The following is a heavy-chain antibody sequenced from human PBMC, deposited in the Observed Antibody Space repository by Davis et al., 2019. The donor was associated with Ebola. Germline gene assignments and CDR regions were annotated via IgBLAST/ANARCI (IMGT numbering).Heavy chain of an antibody. V-gene: IGHV3-7*03. CDR1: GFTFSSYW. CDR2: IKKDGSEK. J-gene: IGHJ4*02. D-gene: IGHD2-8*01. Sequence: GESLKISCAASGFTFSSYWMTWVRQAPGKGLEWVANIKKDGSEKYYVDSVKGRFTISRDNSKNTLYLQMNSLRAEDTAVYYCAKDLGIVLMVYALDYWGQGTLVTVSS. CDR3: AKDLGIVLMVYALDY.